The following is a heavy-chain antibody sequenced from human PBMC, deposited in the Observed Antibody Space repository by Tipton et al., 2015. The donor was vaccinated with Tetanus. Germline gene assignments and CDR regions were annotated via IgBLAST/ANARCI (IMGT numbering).Heavy chain of an antibody. Sequence: TLSLTCAVSGGSISSNYWWSWVRQSPGTGLEWIGEISHNGSTNYNPSLKSRVTISVDKSKNQFSLRLGSVTAADTAMYYCARRSYCSSSRCFDAFDLWGQGTMVTVSS. CDR2: ISHNGST. V-gene: IGHV4-4*02. CDR3: ARRSYCSSSRCFDAFDL. D-gene: IGHD2-2*01. J-gene: IGHJ3*01. CDR1: GGSISSNYW.